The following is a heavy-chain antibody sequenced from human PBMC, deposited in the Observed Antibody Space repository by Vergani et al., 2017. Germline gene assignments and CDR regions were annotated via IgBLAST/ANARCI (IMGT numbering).Heavy chain of an antibody. D-gene: IGHD6-13*01. CDR2: ISSSSSYI. V-gene: IGHV3-21*01. J-gene: IGHJ3*02. CDR1: GFTFSACP. Sequence: EVQLLQSGGGVIQPGGSVRLSCAASGFTFSACPMTWVRQAPGKGLEWVSSISSSSSYIYYADSVKGRFTISRDNAKNSLYLQMNSLRAEDTAVYYCANDRGSSWYSNAFDIWGQGTMVTVSS. CDR3: ANDRGSSWYSNAFDI.